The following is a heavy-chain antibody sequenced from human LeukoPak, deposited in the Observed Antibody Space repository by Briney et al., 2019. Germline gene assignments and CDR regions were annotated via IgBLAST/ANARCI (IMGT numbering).Heavy chain of an antibody. J-gene: IGHJ2*01. V-gene: IGHV4-59*01. CDR3: ARKGYDSSGYSFLDL. CDR1: GGSISSYY. D-gene: IGHD3-22*01. CDR2: IYYSGST. Sequence: SETLSLTCTVSGGSISSYYWSWIRQPPGKGLEWIGYIYYSGSTNYNPSLKSRVTISVDTSKNQFSLKLSSVTAADTAVYYCARKGYDSSGYSFLDLWGRGTLVTVSS.